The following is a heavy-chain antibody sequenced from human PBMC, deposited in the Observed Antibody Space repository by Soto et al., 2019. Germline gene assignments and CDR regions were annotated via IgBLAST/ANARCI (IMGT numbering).Heavy chain of an antibody. CDR1: GFTFSSYS. D-gene: IGHD4-17*01. CDR2: ISSTSNTI. Sequence: GGSLRLSCAASGFTFSSYSMNWVRQAPGKGLEWFSYISSTSNTIYYADSVQGRFTVSRDNAKNSLYLQMNSLRDEDTALYYCAGDRSGDYPFLYDAFDIWGQGTMVTVSS. V-gene: IGHV3-48*02. J-gene: IGHJ3*02. CDR3: AGDRSGDYPFLYDAFDI.